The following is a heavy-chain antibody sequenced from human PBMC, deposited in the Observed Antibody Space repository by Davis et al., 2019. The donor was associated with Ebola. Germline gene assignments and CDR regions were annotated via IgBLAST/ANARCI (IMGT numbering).Heavy chain of an antibody. CDR3: AREGRSGYSNWFDP. D-gene: IGHD3-22*01. V-gene: IGHV4-34*01. J-gene: IGHJ5*02. CDR2: INHSGRT. CDR1: GGSFSGYY. Sequence: MPSETLSPTCPVYGGSFSGYYWSWIRQPPGKGLEWIGEINHSGRTNYNPSLKSRVTISVDTSKNQFSLKVSSVTAADTAVYYCAREGRSGYSNWFDPWGQGTLVTVSS.